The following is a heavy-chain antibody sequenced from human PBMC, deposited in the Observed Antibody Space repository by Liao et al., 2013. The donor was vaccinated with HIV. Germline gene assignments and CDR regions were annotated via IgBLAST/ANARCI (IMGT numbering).Heavy chain of an antibody. V-gene: IGHV4-4*07. D-gene: IGHD3-10*01. CDR2: FYSRGTT. CDR1: DGSISTYY. J-gene: IGHJ4*02. Sequence: QVQLQESGPGLVKPSETLSLTCTVSDGSISTYYWSWVRQPAGKGLEWIGRFYSRGTTNYNPSLKSRVTMSVDTSKNQFSLKVSSVTAADTAVYYCARSRGFFDYWGQGALVAVSS. CDR3: ARSRGFFDY.